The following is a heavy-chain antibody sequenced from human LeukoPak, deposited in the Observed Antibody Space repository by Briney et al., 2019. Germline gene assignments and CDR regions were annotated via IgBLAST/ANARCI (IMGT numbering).Heavy chain of an antibody. CDR3: AKDRLGSLNSPDL. CDR2: ISWNSGSI. D-gene: IGHD2/OR15-2a*01. V-gene: IGHV3-9*01. J-gene: IGHJ4*02. CDR1: GFTFDDYA. Sequence: GGSLRLSCAASGFTFDDYAMHWVRQAPGKGLEWVSGISWNSGSIGYADSVKGRFTISRDNAKNSLYLQMNSLRAEDTALYYCAKDRLGSLNSPDLWGQGTLVTVSS.